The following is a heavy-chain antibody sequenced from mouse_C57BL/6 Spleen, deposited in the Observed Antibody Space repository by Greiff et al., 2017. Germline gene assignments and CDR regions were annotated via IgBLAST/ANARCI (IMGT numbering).Heavy chain of an antibody. CDR2: ISSGGSYT. J-gene: IGHJ2*01. V-gene: IGHV5-6*01. Sequence: EVQGVESGGDLVKPGGSLKLSCAASGFTFSSYGMSWVRQTPDKRLEWVATISSGGSYTYYPDSVKGRFTISRDNAKNTLYLQMSSLKSEDTAMYYCARHEPYYFDYWGQGTTLTVSS. CDR1: GFTFSSYG. CDR3: ARHEPYYFDY.